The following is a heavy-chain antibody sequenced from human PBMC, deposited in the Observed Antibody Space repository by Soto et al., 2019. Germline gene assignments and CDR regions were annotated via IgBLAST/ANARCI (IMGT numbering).Heavy chain of an antibody. CDR3: AREGSSGWYRYFDY. D-gene: IGHD6-19*01. CDR1: GGTFSSYA. CDR2: IIPIFGTA. Sequence: QVQLVQSGAEVKKPGSSVKVSCKASGGTFSSYAISWVRQAPGQGLEWMGGIIPIFGTANYAQKFQGRVTITANESTSTAYMELSSMRSDDTAVYYCAREGSSGWYRYFDYWGQGTLVTVSS. J-gene: IGHJ4*02. V-gene: IGHV1-69*01.